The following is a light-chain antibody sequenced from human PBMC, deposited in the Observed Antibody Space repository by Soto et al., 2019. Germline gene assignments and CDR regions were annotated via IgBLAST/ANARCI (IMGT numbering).Light chain of an antibody. CDR3: QQYGSSRWT. J-gene: IGKJ1*01. V-gene: IGKV3-20*01. CDR1: QSVSSSY. CDR2: GAS. Sequence: EIVLTQSPGTLSLSPVERAALSCRASQSVSSSYLAWYQQKPGQAPRLLIYGASSRATGIPDRFSGSGSGTDFTLTISRLEPEDFAVYYCQQYGSSRWTFGQGTKVDIK.